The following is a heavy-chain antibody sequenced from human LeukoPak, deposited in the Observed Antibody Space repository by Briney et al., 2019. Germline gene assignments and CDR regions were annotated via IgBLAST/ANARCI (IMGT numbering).Heavy chain of an antibody. V-gene: IGHV3-15*01. J-gene: IGHJ4*02. CDR3: TTGGRNGAFQFDS. D-gene: IGHD1-26*01. CDR2: IKSETDGGAT. Sequence: GRSLRLSCAASGFTFSSYGMHWVRQAPGKGLEWVARIKSETDGGATHYAAPVQGRFTISRDDSEKTLFLQMNSLKTEDTAVYYCTTGGRNGAFQFDSWGQGTLVTVSS. CDR1: GFTFSSYG.